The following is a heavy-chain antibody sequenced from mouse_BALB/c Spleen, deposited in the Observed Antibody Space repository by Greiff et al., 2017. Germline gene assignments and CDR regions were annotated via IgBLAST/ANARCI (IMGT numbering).Heavy chain of an antibody. CDR3: ASYDGYYPWFAY. J-gene: IGHJ3*01. CDR1: GYTFTSYW. CDR2: IDPSDSYT. Sequence: VQLQQPGAELVKPGASVKLSCKASGYTFTSYWMHWVKQRPGQGLEWIGEIDPSDSYTNYNQKFKGKATLTVDKSSNTAYMQLSSLTSEDSAVYYCASYDGYYPWFAYWGQGTLVTVSA. D-gene: IGHD2-3*01. V-gene: IGHV1-69*02.